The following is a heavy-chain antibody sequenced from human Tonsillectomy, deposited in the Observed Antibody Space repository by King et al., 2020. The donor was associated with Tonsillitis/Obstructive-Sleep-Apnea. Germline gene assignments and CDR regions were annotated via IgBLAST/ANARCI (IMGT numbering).Heavy chain of an antibody. Sequence: LVQSGAEVKKPGESLKISCKGSGYSFTNYWIAWVRQMPGIGLEWMGIIYPGESDVRYSPSFQGQVTISADKSIATAYLQWSTLKASDTAMYYCARLKGGNTSCYTGFPYYFDLWGRGTLVPVSS. V-gene: IGHV5-51*03. D-gene: IGHD2-2*02. CDR2: IYPGESDV. J-gene: IGHJ4*02. CDR3: ARLKGGNTSCYTGFPYYFDL. CDR1: GYSFTNYW.